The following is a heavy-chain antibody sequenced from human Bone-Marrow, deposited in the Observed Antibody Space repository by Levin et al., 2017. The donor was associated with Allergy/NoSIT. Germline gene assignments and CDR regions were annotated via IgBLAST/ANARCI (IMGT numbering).Heavy chain of an antibody. CDR1: GFTFSSYA. CDR3: ARERCSSSSCDQSFDY. Sequence: PGESLKISCAASGFTFSSYAMHWVRQAPGKGLEYVSGISSNGGSTYCANSMKGRFTISRDNSKNTLYLQMGSLRAEDMGVYYCARERCSSSSCDQSFDYWGQGTLVTVSS. J-gene: IGHJ4*02. V-gene: IGHV3-64*01. D-gene: IGHD2-2*01. CDR2: ISSNGGST.